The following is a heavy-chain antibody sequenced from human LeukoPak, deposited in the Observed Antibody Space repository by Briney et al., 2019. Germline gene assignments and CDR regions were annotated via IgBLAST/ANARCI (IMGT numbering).Heavy chain of an antibody. CDR3: VLNGYDSSGYFDY. D-gene: IGHD3-22*01. J-gene: IGHJ4*02. CDR2: IFYTGST. Sequence: SETLSLTCTVSGGSISSYYWSWIRQPPGKGLEWIGYIFYTGSTNYNPSLKSRVTISVDTSKNQFSLKLSSVTAADTAVYYCVLNGYDSSGYFDYWGQGTLVTVSS. V-gene: IGHV4-59*12. CDR1: GGSISSYY.